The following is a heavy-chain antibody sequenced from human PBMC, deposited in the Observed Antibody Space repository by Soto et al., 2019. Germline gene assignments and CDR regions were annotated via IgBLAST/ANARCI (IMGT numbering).Heavy chain of an antibody. J-gene: IGHJ6*02. D-gene: IGHD1-26*01. CDR2: ISVYNGNT. Sequence: GASVKVSCKASGYTFTSYGINWVRQAPGQRLEWMGWISVYNGNTNYAQKLQGRITMTTDTSTSTAYMELRSLRSDDTALYYCARLLLPACRGGATSSTNYYAMDVWGQGTTVTVSS. V-gene: IGHV1-18*01. CDR3: ARLLLPACRGGATSSTNYYAMDV. CDR1: GYTFTSYG.